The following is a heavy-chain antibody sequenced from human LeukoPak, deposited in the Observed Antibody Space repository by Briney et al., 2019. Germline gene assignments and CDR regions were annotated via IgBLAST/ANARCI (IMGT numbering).Heavy chain of an antibody. Sequence: SETLSLTCTVSGGSISIYYWSWIRQPPGKGLEWIGYIYYSGSTNYNPSLKSRVTISVDTSKNQFSLKLSSVTAADTAVYYCARDTYSGYGFDYWGQGTLVTVSS. CDR1: GGSISIYY. CDR2: IYYSGST. D-gene: IGHD5-12*01. CDR3: ARDTYSGYGFDY. J-gene: IGHJ4*02. V-gene: IGHV4-59*01.